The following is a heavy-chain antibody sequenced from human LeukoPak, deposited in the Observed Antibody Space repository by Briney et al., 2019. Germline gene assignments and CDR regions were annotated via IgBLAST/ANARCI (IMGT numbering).Heavy chain of an antibody. Sequence: ASVKVSCKASGYIFTGYYMHWVRQAPGQGLEWMGWINPNSGGTNYAQKFQGRVTMTRDTSISTAYMELSRLRSDDTAVYYCAREDGYSYGTELLDYWGQGTLVTVSS. J-gene: IGHJ4*02. V-gene: IGHV1-2*02. CDR3: AREDGYSYGTELLDY. D-gene: IGHD5-18*01. CDR2: INPNSGGT. CDR1: GYIFTGYY.